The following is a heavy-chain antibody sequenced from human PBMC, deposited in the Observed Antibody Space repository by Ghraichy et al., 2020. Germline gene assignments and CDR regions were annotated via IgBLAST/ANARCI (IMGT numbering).Heavy chain of an antibody. CDR2: IKSRAAGGTI. CDR3: YSRYNFDPDY. V-gene: IGHV3-15*07. Sequence: LTCATAGFTFSNAWMNWVRQAPGKGLEWVGHIKSRAAGGTIDYAAPVKDRFTISRDDSKNMLYLQMNSLKAEDTAVYYCYSRYNFDPDYWGQGTLVTVSS. J-gene: IGHJ4*02. D-gene: IGHD1-1*01. CDR1: GFTFSNAW.